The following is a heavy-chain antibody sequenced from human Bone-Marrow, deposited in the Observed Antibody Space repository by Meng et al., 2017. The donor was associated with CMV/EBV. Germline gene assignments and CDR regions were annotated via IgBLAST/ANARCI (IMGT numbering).Heavy chain of an antibody. CDR3: ARVAGLYCSGGSCYFFWYFDL. CDR1: GFTVSSNY. CDR2: IYSGGST. Sequence: GESLKIFCAASGFTVSSNYMSWVRQAPGKGLEWVSVIYSGGSTYYADSVKGRFTISRDNSKNTLYLQMNSLRAEDTAVYYCARVAGLYCSGGSCYFFWYFDLWGRGTLVTVSS. J-gene: IGHJ2*01. V-gene: IGHV3-53*01. D-gene: IGHD2-15*01.